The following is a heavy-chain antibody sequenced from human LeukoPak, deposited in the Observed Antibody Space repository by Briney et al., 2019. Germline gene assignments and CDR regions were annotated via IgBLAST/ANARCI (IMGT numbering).Heavy chain of an antibody. CDR3: ARDRSLYYYGMDV. Sequence: SETLSLTCTVSGGSISSYYWSWIRQPPGKGLEWIGYIYYSGSTNYNPSLKSRVTISVDTSKNQFSLKLSSVTAADTAVYYCARDRSLYYYGMDVWGQGTTVTVSS. D-gene: IGHD3-10*01. J-gene: IGHJ6*02. CDR2: IYYSGST. CDR1: GGSISSYY. V-gene: IGHV4-59*12.